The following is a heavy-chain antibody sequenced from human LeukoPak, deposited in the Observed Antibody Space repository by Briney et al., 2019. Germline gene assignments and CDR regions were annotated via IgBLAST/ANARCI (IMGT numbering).Heavy chain of an antibody. V-gene: IGHV4-59*08. CDR3: ARGYSIAAAGFSDY. Sequence: SETLSLTCTVSGGSISSYYWSWIRQPPGKGLEWIGYIYYSGSTNYNPSLKSRVTISVDTSKNQFSLKLSSVTAADTAVYYCARGYSIAAAGFSDYWGQGTLVTVSS. D-gene: IGHD6-13*01. J-gene: IGHJ4*02. CDR2: IYYSGST. CDR1: GGSISSYY.